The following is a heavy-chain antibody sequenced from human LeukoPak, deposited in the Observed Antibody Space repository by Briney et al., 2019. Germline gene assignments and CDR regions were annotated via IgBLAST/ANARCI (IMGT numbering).Heavy chain of an antibody. CDR2: IRYDGSSK. V-gene: IGHV3-30*02. CDR3: AKGRSGWYYSYALDV. Sequence: GGSLRLSCAASGFTFSNYAMHWVRQAPGKGLEGVAFIRYDGSSKYYSDSVKARFTISRDNSKNTLYLQMNSLRADDTALYYCAKGRSGWYYSYALDVWGQGTTVTVSS. CDR1: GFTFSNYA. J-gene: IGHJ6*02. D-gene: IGHD6-19*01.